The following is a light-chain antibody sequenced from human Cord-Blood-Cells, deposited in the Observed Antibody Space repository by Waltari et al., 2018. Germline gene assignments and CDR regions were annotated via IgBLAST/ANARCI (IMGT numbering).Light chain of an antibody. CDR1: SIDVGGYNS. CDR3: SSYTSSSNVV. CDR2: DVS. Sequence: QSALTQPASVSGSPGQSITISCTGTSIDVGGYNSVSWYQQHPGKAPKLMIYDVSNRPSGVCNRFSGSKSGNTAALTISGLQAEDEADYYCSSYTSSSNVVFGGGTKLTVL. V-gene: IGLV2-14*01. J-gene: IGLJ2*01.